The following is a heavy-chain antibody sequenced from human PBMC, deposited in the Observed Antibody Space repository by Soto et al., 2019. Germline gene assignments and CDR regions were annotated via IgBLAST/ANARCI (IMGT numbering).Heavy chain of an antibody. J-gene: IGHJ6*02. CDR2: IYYSGST. Sequence: PSETLSLTCIVSGGSISSSSYYWGWIRQPPGKGLEWIGSIYYSGSTYYNPSLKSRVTISVDTSKNQFSLKLSSVTAADTAVYYCARDRHGMDVWGQGTTVTVSS. CDR3: ARDRHGMDV. V-gene: IGHV4-39*07. CDR1: GGSISSSSYY.